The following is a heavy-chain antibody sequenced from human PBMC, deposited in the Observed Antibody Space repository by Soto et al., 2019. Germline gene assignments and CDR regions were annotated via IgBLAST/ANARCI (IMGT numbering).Heavy chain of an antibody. D-gene: IGHD1-26*01. CDR1: GYTFTSYG. CDR3: AANSGSYSRPPY. Sequence: ASVKVSCKASGYTFTSYGISWVRQAPGQGLEWMGWITPYNGNTNYAQKLQGRVTMTTDTSTTTAYMDLRSLRSDDTAVYYCAANSGSYSRPPYWGQGTLVTVS. CDR2: ITPYNGNT. V-gene: IGHV1-18*01. J-gene: IGHJ4*02.